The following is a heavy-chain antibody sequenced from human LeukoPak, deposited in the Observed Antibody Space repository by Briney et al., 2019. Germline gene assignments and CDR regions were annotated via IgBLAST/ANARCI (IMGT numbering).Heavy chain of an antibody. V-gene: IGHV4-59*08. CDR3: ARSEDTAMASYYFDY. CDR2: IYYSGST. Sequence: SETLSLTCTVSGGSISSYYWSWIRQPPGKGLEWIGYIYYSGSTNYNPSLKSRVTISVDTSKNQFSLKLSSVTAADTAVYYCARSEDTAMASYYFDYWGQGTLVTVSS. D-gene: IGHD5-18*01. CDR1: GGSISSYY. J-gene: IGHJ4*02.